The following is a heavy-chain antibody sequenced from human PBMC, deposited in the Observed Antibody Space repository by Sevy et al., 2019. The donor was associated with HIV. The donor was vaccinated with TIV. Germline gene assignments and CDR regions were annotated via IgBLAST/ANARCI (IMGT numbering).Heavy chain of an antibody. J-gene: IGHJ4*01. V-gene: IGHV3-30-3*01. CDR1: GFAFSTHA. D-gene: IGHD1-26*01. Sequence: GGSLRLSCAASGFAFSTHAMHWVRQAPGKGLEWVAVISYEGTETFYAASVEGRFTISRDNSKNRFSLQINSLKPEDTAVYYCAREGGYSIKWYPLYWGHGTLVTVSS. CDR3: AREGGYSIKWYPLY. CDR2: ISYEGTET.